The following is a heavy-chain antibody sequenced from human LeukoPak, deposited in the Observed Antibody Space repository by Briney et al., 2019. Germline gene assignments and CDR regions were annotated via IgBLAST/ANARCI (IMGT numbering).Heavy chain of an antibody. Sequence: SETLSRICTVSGGSISPYYWSWIRQPPGKGLEWIGYIFHNGNTNYNPSLKSRVTILVDRSKNQFSLKLSSVTAADTAVYYCVRKAANSGAFDVWELGTMDTVSS. CDR3: VRKAANSGAFDV. CDR1: GGSISPYY. J-gene: IGHJ3*01. V-gene: IGHV4-4*09. CDR2: IFHNGNT. D-gene: IGHD6-25*01.